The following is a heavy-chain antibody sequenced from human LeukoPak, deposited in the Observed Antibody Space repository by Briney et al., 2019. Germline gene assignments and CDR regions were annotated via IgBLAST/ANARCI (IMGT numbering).Heavy chain of an antibody. D-gene: IGHD3-22*01. J-gene: IGHJ3*02. Sequence: PVGSLRLSCAASGFTFNYYAIHWVRQDPGKGLEFVAVISKDGSRKYYADSVKGRFTISRDNSKNTLYLQMNSLRAEDTAVYYCARDNYYDSSDKPHTAFDIWGPGTMVTVSS. V-gene: IGHV3-30-3*01. CDR1: GFTFNYYA. CDR2: ISKDGSRK. CDR3: ARDNYYDSSDKPHTAFDI.